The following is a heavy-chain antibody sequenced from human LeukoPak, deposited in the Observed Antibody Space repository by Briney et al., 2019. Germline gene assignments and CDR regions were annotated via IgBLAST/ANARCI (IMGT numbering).Heavy chain of an antibody. J-gene: IGHJ6*04. CDR1: GGTFSSYV. Sequence: SVKVSCKASGGTFSSYVTSWVRQAPGQGLEWMGGINPIFGTANYAQKFQGRVTITADKSTSTAYMELSSLRSEDTAVYYCARARGSTYYYGSGPYYYYGMDVWGKGTTVTVSS. CDR3: ARARGSTYYYGSGPYYYYGMDV. D-gene: IGHD3-10*01. V-gene: IGHV1-69*06. CDR2: INPIFGTA.